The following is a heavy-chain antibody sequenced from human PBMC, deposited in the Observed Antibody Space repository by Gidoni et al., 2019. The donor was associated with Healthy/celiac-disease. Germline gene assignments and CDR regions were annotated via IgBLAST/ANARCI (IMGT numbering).Heavy chain of an antibody. CDR3: ANLWGRDYGPHDLSYYYYMDV. CDR2: ISWNSGSI. V-gene: IGHV3-9*01. CDR1: GFTFDDYA. J-gene: IGHJ6*03. D-gene: IGHD4-17*01. Sequence: EVQLVESGGGLVQPGRSLRLSCAASGFTFDDYAMHWIRQAPGKGLEWVSGISWNSGSIGYADSVKGRFTISRDNAKNSLYLQMNSLRAEDTALYYCANLWGRDYGPHDLSYYYYMDVWGKGTTVTVSS.